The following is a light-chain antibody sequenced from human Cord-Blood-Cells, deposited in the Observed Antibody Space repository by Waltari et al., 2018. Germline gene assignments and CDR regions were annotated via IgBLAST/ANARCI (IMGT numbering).Light chain of an antibody. V-gene: IGLV4-69*01. CDR3: QTWGTGIHWV. CDR1: SGHISYA. CDR2: LNSDGSH. Sequence: HLVLTQSPSASASLGASVKLTCTLSSGHISYAIAWHQQPEKGPRYLMKLNSDGSHSKGDGIPDRFSGSSSGAERYLTISSLQSEDEADYYCQTWGTGIHWVFGGGTKLTVL. J-gene: IGLJ3*02.